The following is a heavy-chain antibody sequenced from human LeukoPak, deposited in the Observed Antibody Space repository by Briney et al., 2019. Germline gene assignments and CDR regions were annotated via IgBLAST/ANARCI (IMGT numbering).Heavy chain of an antibody. CDR3: AKEGSHCSSTSCYAGYYFDY. Sequence: PGGSLRLSCAASGFTFSSYGMHWVRQAPGKGREWVAFIRYDGSNKYYADSVKGRFTISRDNSKNTLYLQMNSLRAEDTAVYYCAKEGSHCSSTSCYAGYYFDYWGQGTLVTVSS. D-gene: IGHD2-2*01. CDR1: GFTFSSYG. CDR2: IRYDGSNK. V-gene: IGHV3-30*02. J-gene: IGHJ4*02.